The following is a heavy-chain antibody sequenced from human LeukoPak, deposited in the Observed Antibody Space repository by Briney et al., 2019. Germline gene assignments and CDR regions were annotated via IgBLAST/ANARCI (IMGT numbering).Heavy chain of an antibody. J-gene: IGHJ4*02. Sequence: PGGSLRLSCAASGFTFSSYWMSWVRQAPGKGLEWVANIKQDGSEKYYVDSVKGRFTISRDSAKNSLYLQMNSLRAEDTTVYYCAKFSVPVGTFDYWGQGTLVTVSS. CDR2: IKQDGSEK. CDR3: AKFSVPVGTFDY. D-gene: IGHD4-23*01. CDR1: GFTFSSYW. V-gene: IGHV3-7*01.